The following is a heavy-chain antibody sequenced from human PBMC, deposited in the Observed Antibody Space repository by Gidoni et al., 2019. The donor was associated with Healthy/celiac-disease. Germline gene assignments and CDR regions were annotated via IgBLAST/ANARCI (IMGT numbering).Heavy chain of an antibody. D-gene: IGHD4-17*01. CDR1: GFPFSRYS. CDR3: ARDRGVGATVTTFDY. CDR2: ISSSSSYI. Sequence: VQLVQSGGGLVKPGVSLSLSCAASGFPFSRYSMNWVSQAPGKGLEWVSSISSSSSYIYYADSVKGRFNISRDNAKNSLYLQMNSLGAEDTAVYYCARDRGVGATVTTFDYWGQGTLVTVSS. J-gene: IGHJ4*02. V-gene: IGHV3-21*01.